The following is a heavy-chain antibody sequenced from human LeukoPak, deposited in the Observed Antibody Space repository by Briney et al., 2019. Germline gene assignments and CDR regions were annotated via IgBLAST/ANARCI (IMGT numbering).Heavy chain of an antibody. CDR1: GISFSSFG. V-gene: IGHV3-30*02. Sequence: GGSLRLSCAASGISFSSFGMHWVRQAPGKGLEWVTFIRYDGHNKYYADSVKGRFTISRDNSKNTLYLQMNSLRPEDTAVYYCAKSQNYYDNSGYYYLDYWGQRNLVTVSS. CDR2: IRYDGHNK. D-gene: IGHD3-22*01. CDR3: AKSQNYYDNSGYYYLDY. J-gene: IGHJ4*02.